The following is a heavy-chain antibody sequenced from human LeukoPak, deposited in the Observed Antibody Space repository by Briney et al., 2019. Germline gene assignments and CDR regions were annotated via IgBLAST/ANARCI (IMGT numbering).Heavy chain of an antibody. D-gene: IGHD3-16*01. CDR2: IYTSGSP. Sequence: PSETLSLTCTVSGGSISSGSYYWSWIRQPAGKGLEWIGRIYTSGSPNYNPSLKSRVTISVDTSKTQFSLKLSSVTAADTAVYYCARGGGSEIDYWGQGTLVTVSS. V-gene: IGHV4-61*02. CDR1: GGSISSGSYY. J-gene: IGHJ4*02. CDR3: ARGGGSEIDY.